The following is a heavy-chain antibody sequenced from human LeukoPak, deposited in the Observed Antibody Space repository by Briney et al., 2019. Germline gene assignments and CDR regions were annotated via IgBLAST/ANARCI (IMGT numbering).Heavy chain of an antibody. Sequence: GGSLRLSCATFEFTFSSYAMRWVRQAPGKGLEWVSAISNSGGSTYYADSVKGRFIISRDNSKNTLYLQMNSLRAEDTAVYYCATPHGNYDILRPIGNWGQGTLVTVSS. D-gene: IGHD3-9*01. CDR2: ISNSGGST. V-gene: IGHV3-23*01. J-gene: IGHJ4*02. CDR3: ATPHGNYDILRPIGN. CDR1: EFTFSSYA.